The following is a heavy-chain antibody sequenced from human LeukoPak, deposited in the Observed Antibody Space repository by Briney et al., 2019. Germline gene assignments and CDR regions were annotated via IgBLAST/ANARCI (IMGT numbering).Heavy chain of an antibody. CDR1: GGSFSGYY. D-gene: IGHD2-15*01. Sequence: SETLSLTCVVYGGSFSGYYWSWIRQPPGKGLEWIGEINHSGSTNYNPSHKSRVTISVDTSKNQFSLKLSSVTAADTAVYYCARWWGFDPWGQGTLVTVSS. CDR3: ARWWGFDP. J-gene: IGHJ5*02. CDR2: INHSGST. V-gene: IGHV4-34*01.